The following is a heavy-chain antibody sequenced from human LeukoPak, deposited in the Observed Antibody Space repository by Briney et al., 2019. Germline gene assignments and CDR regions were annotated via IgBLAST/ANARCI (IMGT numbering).Heavy chain of an antibody. J-gene: IGHJ4*02. D-gene: IGHD3-22*01. CDR1: GFTFSSYA. Sequence: PGGSLRLSCAASGFTFSSYAMSWVRQAPGKGLEWVSAISGSGGSTYYADSVKGRFTISRDNAKNTLYLQMNSLRAEDTAVYYCARDLERYYDSSGYHYWGQGTLVTVSS. V-gene: IGHV3-23*01. CDR2: ISGSGGST. CDR3: ARDLERYYDSSGYHY.